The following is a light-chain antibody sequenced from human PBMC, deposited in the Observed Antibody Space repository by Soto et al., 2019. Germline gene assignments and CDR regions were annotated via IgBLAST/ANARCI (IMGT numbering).Light chain of an antibody. V-gene: IGKV2D-29*02. CDR3: MQSTQLPPT. J-gene: IGKJ5*01. CDR2: EVS. Sequence: DVVMTQTPLSLSVAPGPPASISCKSSQSLLHITGETFLFWYLPKPGQSPQLLIDEVSTRVSGVPDRFSGSGSGTDFTLEISRVETDDVGIYYCMQSTQLPPTFGQGTRLEIK. CDR1: QSLLHITGETF.